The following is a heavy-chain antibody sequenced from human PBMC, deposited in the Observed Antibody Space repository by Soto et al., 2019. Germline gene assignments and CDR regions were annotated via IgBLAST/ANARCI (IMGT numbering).Heavy chain of an antibody. J-gene: IGHJ4*02. CDR1: GFTVSSNY. Sequence: GGSLRLSCAASGFTVSSNYMSWVRQAPGKGLEWVSVIYSGGSTYYADSVKGRFTISRDNSKNTLYLQMNSLRAEDTAVYYCARDRHDFQGFDYWGQGTLVTVSS. CDR2: IYSGGST. V-gene: IGHV3-53*01. CDR3: ARDRHDFQGFDY. D-gene: IGHD3-16*01.